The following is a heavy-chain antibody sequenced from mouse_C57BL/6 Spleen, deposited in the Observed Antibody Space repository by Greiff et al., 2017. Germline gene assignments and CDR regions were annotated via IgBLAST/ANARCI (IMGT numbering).Heavy chain of an antibody. CDR1: GYTFTSYW. D-gene: IGHD4-1*01. J-gene: IGHJ1*03. Sequence: QVQLQQPGAELVKPGASVKLSCKASGYTFTSYWMPWVQQRPGRGLEWIGRIDPNSGGTKYNEKFKSKATLTVDKPSSTAYMQLSRLTSEDSAVYCCGGNWDVGYFDVWGTGTTVTVSS. V-gene: IGHV1-72*01. CDR2: IDPNSGGT. CDR3: GGNWDVGYFDV.